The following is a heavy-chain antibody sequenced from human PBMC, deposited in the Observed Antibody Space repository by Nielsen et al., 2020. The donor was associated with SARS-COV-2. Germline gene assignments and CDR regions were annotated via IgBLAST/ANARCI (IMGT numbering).Heavy chain of an antibody. CDR3: ARDNWGRMDV. CDR1: GFTISSSF. Sequence: GESLKISCGASGFTISSSFMIWVRQAAGKGLDWVSVIYTDGSTSHADSVKARFTISRDNSKNTLYLQMNSLRAEDTAVYYCARDNWGRMDVWGQGTTVTVSS. J-gene: IGHJ6*02. CDR2: IYTDGST. D-gene: IGHD7-27*01. V-gene: IGHV3-66*01.